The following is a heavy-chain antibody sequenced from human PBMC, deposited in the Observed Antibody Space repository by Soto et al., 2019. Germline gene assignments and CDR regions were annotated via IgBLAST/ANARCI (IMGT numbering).Heavy chain of an antibody. D-gene: IGHD3-9*01. CDR2: IGTAGDP. Sequence: PGGSLRLSCAASGFTFSSYDMHWVRQATGKGLEWVSAIGTAGDPYYPGSVKGRFTISRENAKNSLYLQMNSLRAGDTAVYYCARGVYYDILTGYPEYYFDYWGQGTLVTVSS. J-gene: IGHJ4*02. CDR3: ARGVYYDILTGYPEYYFDY. CDR1: GFTFSSYD. V-gene: IGHV3-13*05.